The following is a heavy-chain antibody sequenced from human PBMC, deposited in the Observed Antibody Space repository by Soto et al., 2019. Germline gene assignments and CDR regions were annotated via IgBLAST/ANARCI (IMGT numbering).Heavy chain of an antibody. CDR1: GYTFTSYG. CDR3: ARVFLAAAGTRYRYYYYGMDV. V-gene: IGHV1-18*04. CDR2: ISAYNGNT. Sequence: ASVKVSCKASGYTFTSYGISWVRQAPGQGLEWMGWISAYNGNTNYAQKLQGRVTMTTDTSTSTAYMELRSLRSDDTAVYYCARVFLAAAGTRYRYYYYGMDVWGQGTTVTVSS. D-gene: IGHD6-13*01. J-gene: IGHJ6*02.